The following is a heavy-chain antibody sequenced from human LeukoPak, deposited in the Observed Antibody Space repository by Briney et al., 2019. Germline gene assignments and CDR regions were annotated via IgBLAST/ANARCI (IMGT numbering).Heavy chain of an antibody. CDR1: GGSISSSSYY. V-gene: IGHV4-39*01. D-gene: IGHD2-21*01. Sequence: PSETLSLTCTVSGGSISSSSYYWGWIRQPPGKGLEWIGSIYYSGSTYYNPSLKSRVTISVDTSKNQFSLKLISVTAADTAVYYCARAAYLTEWDQGTLVTVSS. J-gene: IGHJ4*02. CDR2: IYYSGST. CDR3: ARAAYLTE.